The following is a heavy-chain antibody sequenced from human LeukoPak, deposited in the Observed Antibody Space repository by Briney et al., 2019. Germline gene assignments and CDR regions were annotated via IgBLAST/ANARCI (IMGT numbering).Heavy chain of an antibody. Sequence: ASVKVSCKASGYTFTGYYMHWVRQAPGQGLEWMGWINPNSGGTNYAQKFQGRVTMTRDTSTSTVYMELSSLRSEDTAVYYCAREVYSSSWYYYYYYMDVWGKGTTVTISS. D-gene: IGHD6-13*01. CDR1: GYTFTGYY. CDR2: INPNSGGT. CDR3: AREVYSSSWYYYYYYMDV. V-gene: IGHV1-2*02. J-gene: IGHJ6*03.